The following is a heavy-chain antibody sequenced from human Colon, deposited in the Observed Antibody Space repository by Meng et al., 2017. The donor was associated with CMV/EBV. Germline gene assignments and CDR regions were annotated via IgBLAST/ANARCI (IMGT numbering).Heavy chain of an antibody. CDR3: AKGSSSWSKSDS. D-gene: IGHD6-13*01. Sequence: SVKVSCKASDNSFVNSVVNWVRQAPGQGLVWMGWIVVDRGNTKYAPNVQDRVTLTTDPSATTAYLELKSLTSDDTAVYYCAKGSSSWSKSDSWGQGTLVTVSS. CDR1: DNSFVNSV. CDR2: IVVDRGNT. V-gene: IGHV1-18*01. J-gene: IGHJ4*02.